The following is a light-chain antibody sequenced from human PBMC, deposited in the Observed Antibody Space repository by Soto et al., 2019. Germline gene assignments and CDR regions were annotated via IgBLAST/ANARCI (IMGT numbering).Light chain of an antibody. CDR2: AAS. V-gene: IGKV1-27*01. CDR3: QKYTRAPFT. Sequence: DIQMTQSPSSLSASVGDRVTVTCRASQGIDTYLAWYQQKPGQVPKLLIYAASTLQSGVPSRFSGSGSGTDFTLTISSLQPEDVATYFCQKYTRAPFTFGHGTKVDI. CDR1: QGIDTY. J-gene: IGKJ3*01.